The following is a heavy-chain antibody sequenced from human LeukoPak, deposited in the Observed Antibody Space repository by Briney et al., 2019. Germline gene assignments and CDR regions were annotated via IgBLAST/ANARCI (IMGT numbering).Heavy chain of an antibody. Sequence: PSETLSLTCTVSGGSISSHYWSWIRQPPGKGLEWIGYIYYSGTTNYNPSLKGRVTISVDTSKNQFSLKLSSVNAADTAVYYCARGVYIAAAQYGYWGQGTLVTVSS. CDR2: IYYSGTT. CDR3: ARGVYIAAAQYGY. V-gene: IGHV4-59*11. CDR1: GGSISSHY. D-gene: IGHD6-13*01. J-gene: IGHJ4*02.